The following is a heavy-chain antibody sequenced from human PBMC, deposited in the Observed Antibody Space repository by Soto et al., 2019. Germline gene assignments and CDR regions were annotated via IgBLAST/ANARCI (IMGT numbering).Heavy chain of an antibody. J-gene: IGHJ3*02. Sequence: ASVKVSCKASGGTFSSYAISWVRQAPGQGLEWMGGIIPIFGTANYAQKIQGRVTITADESTSTAYMELRSLRSDDTAVYYCARGGDRGYSYGHDAFDIWGQGTMVTVSS. CDR1: GGTFSSYA. D-gene: IGHD5-18*01. CDR2: IIPIFGTA. CDR3: ARGGDRGYSYGHDAFDI. V-gene: IGHV1-69*13.